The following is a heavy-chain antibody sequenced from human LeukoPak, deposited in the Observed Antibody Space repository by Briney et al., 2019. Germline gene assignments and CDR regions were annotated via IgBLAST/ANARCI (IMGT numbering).Heavy chain of an antibody. CDR1: GFTFSSYA. V-gene: IGHV3-23*01. CDR3: AKTTTGYSSGRYPAWPIDY. Sequence: GSPRLSCAASGFTFSSYAMYWVRQAPGKGLEWVSGIFGSGGSAHYADSVKGRFTISRDNSKNTVYLQMDSLRVEDTAIYYCAKTTTGYSSGRYPAWPIDYWGQGTLVTVSS. CDR2: IFGSGGSA. J-gene: IGHJ4*02. D-gene: IGHD2-15*01.